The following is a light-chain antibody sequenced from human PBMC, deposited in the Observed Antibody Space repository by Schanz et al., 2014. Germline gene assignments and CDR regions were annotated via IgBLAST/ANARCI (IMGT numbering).Light chain of an antibody. CDR1: QSVSTY. CDR3: QQGYSSPYT. J-gene: IGKJ2*01. Sequence: EIVMTQSPATLSLPPGERATLSCRASQSVSTYLAWYQQKPGQAPRLLIYGTSTRATGIPTRFSGSGSGTDFTLTISSLQPEDFATYYCQQGYSSPYTFGQGTKLDIK. CDR2: GTS. V-gene: IGKV3-15*01.